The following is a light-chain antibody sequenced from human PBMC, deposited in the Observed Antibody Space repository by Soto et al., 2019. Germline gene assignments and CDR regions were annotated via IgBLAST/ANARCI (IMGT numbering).Light chain of an antibody. CDR2: DAS. V-gene: IGKV1-5*01. CDR3: QQYNSYST. J-gene: IGKJ1*01. Sequence: TQSPGTLSLSPGERATLSCRASQSVSNWLAWYQQKPGKAPKLLIYDASSLESGVPSRFSGGGFGTEFTLTISSLQPDDFGTYYCQQYNSYSTFGQGTKVDIK. CDR1: QSVSNW.